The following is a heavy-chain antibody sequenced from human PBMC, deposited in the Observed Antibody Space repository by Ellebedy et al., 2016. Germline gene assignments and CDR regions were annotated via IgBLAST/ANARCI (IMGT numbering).Heavy chain of an antibody. CDR1: GGSISSGGYS. CDR3: ARLTTVNWFDP. J-gene: IGHJ5*02. Sequence: SETLSLTXAVSGGSISSGGYSWSWIRQPPGKGLEWIGYIYHSGSTYYNPSLKSRVTISVDRSKNQFSLKLSSVSAADTAVYYCARLTTVNWFDPWGQGTLVTVSS. V-gene: IGHV4-30-2*01. D-gene: IGHD4-17*01. CDR2: IYHSGST.